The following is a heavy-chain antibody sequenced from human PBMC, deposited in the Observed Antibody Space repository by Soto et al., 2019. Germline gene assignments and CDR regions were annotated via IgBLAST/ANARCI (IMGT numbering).Heavy chain of an antibody. J-gene: IGHJ4*02. CDR2: IYTGGGT. CDR1: GLTVSTNP. Sequence: EVQLVESGGGLVQPGGSLRLSCAASGLTVSTNPMSWVRQAPGKGLEWDSVIYTGGGTHYAASVKGRFTISRDNSKNTVNLQMNSLRPEDTAVYYCARDGSGHWGQGTLVTVSS. V-gene: IGHV3-66*01. CDR3: ARDGSGH.